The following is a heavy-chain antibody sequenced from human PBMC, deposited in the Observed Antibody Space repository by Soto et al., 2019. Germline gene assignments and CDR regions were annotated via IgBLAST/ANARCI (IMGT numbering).Heavy chain of an antibody. J-gene: IGHJ6*03. CDR1: GYTFTSYD. V-gene: IGHV1-8*01. Sequence: ASVKVSCKASGYTFTSYDINWVRQATGQGLEWMGWMNPNSGNTGYAQKFQGRVTMTRNISISTAYMELSSLRSEDTAVYYCARGYCSGGSCYSYYYYYYMDVWGKGTTVTVSS. CDR2: MNPNSGNT. CDR3: ARGYCSGGSCYSYYYYYYMDV. D-gene: IGHD2-15*01.